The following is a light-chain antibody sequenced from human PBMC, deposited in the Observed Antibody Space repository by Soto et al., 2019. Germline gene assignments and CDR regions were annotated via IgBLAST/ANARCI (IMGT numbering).Light chain of an antibody. CDR3: QQYNTYCT. Sequence: DIQMTQSPSTLSASVGDRVTITRRASQSISPWLAWYQQKPGKAPKLLIYDVSRLEGGVPSRFSGSGSGTEFTLTINSLHPDDSATYYCQQYNTYCTFGQGTKVEI. CDR2: DVS. J-gene: IGKJ1*01. V-gene: IGKV1-5*01. CDR1: QSISPW.